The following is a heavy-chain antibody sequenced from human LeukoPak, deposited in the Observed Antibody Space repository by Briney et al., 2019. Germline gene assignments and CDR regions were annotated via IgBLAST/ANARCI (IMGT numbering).Heavy chain of an antibody. CDR2: ISGSGSIT. CDR3: ARAGNYYGDYDF. V-gene: IGHV3-23*01. CDR1: GFTFSSYA. J-gene: IGHJ4*02. D-gene: IGHD4-17*01. Sequence: GGSLRLFCAASGFTFSSYAMSWVRQAPGKGLEWVSTISGSGSITYYADSVKGRFTISRDNSRNTLYLQMNSLRADDTAVYYCARAGNYYGDYDFWGQGTLVTVSS.